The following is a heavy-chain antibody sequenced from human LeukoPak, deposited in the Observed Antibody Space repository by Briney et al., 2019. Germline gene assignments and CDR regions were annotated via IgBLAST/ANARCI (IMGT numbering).Heavy chain of an antibody. CDR1: GDAISTHY. CDR3: ARDRPYYYYMDV. J-gene: IGHJ6*03. Sequence: SETLSLTCTVSGDAISTHYWSWIRQPPAKGLEWIVYIYYSGSTNYNPSLKSRVTISVDTSKNQFSLRLSSVTAADTAVYYCARDRPYYYYMDVWGKGTTVTVSS. CDR2: IYYSGST. V-gene: IGHV4-59*11.